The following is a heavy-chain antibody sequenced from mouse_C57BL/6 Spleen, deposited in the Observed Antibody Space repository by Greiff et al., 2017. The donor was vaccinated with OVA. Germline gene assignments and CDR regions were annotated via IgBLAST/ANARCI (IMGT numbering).Heavy chain of an antibody. V-gene: IGHV1-19*01. CDR3: ARNYGEGGFAY. CDR2: INPYNGGT. CDR1: GYTFTDYY. Sequence: EVQLQQSGPVLVKPGASVKMSCKASGYTFTDYYMNWVKQSHGKSLEWIGVINPYNGGTSYNQKFKGKATLTVDKSSSTAYMELNSLTSEDSAVYYCARNYGEGGFAYWGQGTLVTVSA. D-gene: IGHD1-1*01. J-gene: IGHJ3*01.